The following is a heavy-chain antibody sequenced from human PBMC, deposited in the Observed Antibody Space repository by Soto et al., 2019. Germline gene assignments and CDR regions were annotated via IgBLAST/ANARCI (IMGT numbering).Heavy chain of an antibody. D-gene: IGHD3-10*01. CDR1: GFTFSSYA. J-gene: IGHJ4*02. Sequence: GGSLRLSCAASGFTFSSYAMSWVRQSPGKGLEWVSGISDSGGSTYYADSVKGRFTISRDNSKNTLYLQMNSLRAEDTAVYYCAKGTYYYGSAPYYFDYWGQGTLVTVSS. V-gene: IGHV3-23*01. CDR3: AKGTYYYGSAPYYFDY. CDR2: ISDSGGST.